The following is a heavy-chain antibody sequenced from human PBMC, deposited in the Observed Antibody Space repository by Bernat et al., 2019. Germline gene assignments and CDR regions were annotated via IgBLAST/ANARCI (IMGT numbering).Heavy chain of an antibody. CDR2: IYSAGST. J-gene: IGHJ5*02. D-gene: IGHD3-3*01. Sequence: EVQLVESGGGLVQPGGSLRLSCAASGFTVNSNYMTWVRQAPGKGLEWVSVIYSAGSTFYTDSVKGRFIISRDNAKNSLYLQMNSLRAEDTAVYYCARGTWYYDFWSGYPNWFDPWGQGTLVTVSS. CDR3: ARGTWYYDFWSGYPNWFDP. CDR1: GFTVNSNY. V-gene: IGHV3-66*01.